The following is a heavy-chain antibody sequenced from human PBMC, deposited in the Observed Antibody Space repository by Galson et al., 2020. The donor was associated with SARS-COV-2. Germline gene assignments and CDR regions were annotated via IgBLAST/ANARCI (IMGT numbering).Heavy chain of an antibody. Sequence: HGESLKISCKGSEYTFSNYWIDWVRQMPGKGLEWMGIIYPGDSDTRYSPSFQSQVAISADKSISTAYLQLSSLKASDTAIYYCARMGPLMGGSWYDNQYCPGGEYCGQGTPVTVSS. CDR2: IYPGDSDT. V-gene: IGHV5-51*01. CDR3: ARMGPLMGGSWYDNQYCPGGEY. J-gene: IGHJ4*02. CDR1: EYTFSNYW. D-gene: IGHD6-13*01.